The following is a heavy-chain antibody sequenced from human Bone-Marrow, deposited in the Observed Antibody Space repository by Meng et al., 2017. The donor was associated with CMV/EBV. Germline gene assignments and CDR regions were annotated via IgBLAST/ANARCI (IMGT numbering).Heavy chain of an antibody. V-gene: IGHV3-74*01. D-gene: IGHD3-3*01. J-gene: IGHJ6*02. Sequence: GESLKISCAASGFTFSSYWMHWVRQAPGKGLVWVSRINSDGSSTSYADSVKGRFTISRDNAKNTLYLQMNSLRAEDTAVYYCARDRRWVFGVVIYPYGMGVWGQGTTVTVSS. CDR1: GFTFSSYW. CDR2: INSDGSST. CDR3: ARDRRWVFGVVIYPYGMGV.